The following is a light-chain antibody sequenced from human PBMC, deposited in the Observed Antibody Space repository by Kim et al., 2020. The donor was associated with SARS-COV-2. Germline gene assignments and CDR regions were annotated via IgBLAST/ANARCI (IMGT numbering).Light chain of an antibody. CDR1: SSGIGAYKY. J-gene: IGLJ1*01. CDR3: TSYTSSSTYV. Sequence: GQSIPISCAGTSSGIGAYKYVSWYQQHPGKAPKLLIYDVSDRPSGVSNRFSGSKSGNTASLTISGLQAEDEADYYCTSYTSSSTYVFGTGTKVTVL. V-gene: IGLV2-14*03. CDR2: DVS.